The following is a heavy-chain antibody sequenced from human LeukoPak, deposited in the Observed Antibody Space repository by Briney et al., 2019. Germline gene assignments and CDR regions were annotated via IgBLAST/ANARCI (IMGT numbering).Heavy chain of an antibody. J-gene: IGHJ3*02. Sequence: SETLSLTCTVSGGSISSSSYYWGWIRQPPGKGLEWIGYIYYSGSTNYNPSLKSRVTISVDTSKNQFSLKLSSVTAADTAVYYCAREYNDYYDGSGYYRQGAAFDIWGQGTMVTVSS. V-gene: IGHV4-61*01. CDR1: GGSISSSSYY. CDR3: AREYNDYYDGSGYYRQGAAFDI. CDR2: IYYSGST. D-gene: IGHD3-22*01.